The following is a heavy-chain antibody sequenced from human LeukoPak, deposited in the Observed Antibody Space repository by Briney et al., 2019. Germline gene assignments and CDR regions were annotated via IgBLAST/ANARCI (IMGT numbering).Heavy chain of an antibody. CDR1: GYTFTSYY. V-gene: IGHV1-46*01. D-gene: IGHD6-13*01. CDR3: ARDRTISIAAAGLYYYYGMDV. Sequence: GASVKVSCKASGYTFTSYYMHWVRQAPGQGLEWMGIINPSGGSTSYAQKFQGRVTMTRDTSTSTVYMELSSLRSEDTAVYYCARDRTISIAAAGLYYYYGMDVWGQGTTVTVSS. CDR2: INPSGGST. J-gene: IGHJ6*02.